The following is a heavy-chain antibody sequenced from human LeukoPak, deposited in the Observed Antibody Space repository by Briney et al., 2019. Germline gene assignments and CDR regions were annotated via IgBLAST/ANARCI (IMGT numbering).Heavy chain of an antibody. D-gene: IGHD6-6*01. CDR3: ARESSSGNDAFDI. CDR2: INPSGGST. Sequence: ASVKVSCKASGYTFTGYYMHWVRQAPGQGLEWMGIINPSGGSTSYAQKFQGRVTMTRDMSTSTVYMELSSLRSEDTAVYYCARESSSGNDAFDIWGQGTMVTVSS. J-gene: IGHJ3*02. CDR1: GYTFTGYY. V-gene: IGHV1-46*01.